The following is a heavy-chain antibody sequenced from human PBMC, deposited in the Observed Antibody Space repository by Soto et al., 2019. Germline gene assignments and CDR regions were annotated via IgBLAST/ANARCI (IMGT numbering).Heavy chain of an antibody. V-gene: IGHV4-59*01. CDR2: AYYSGST. CDR3: ARDRSTYGGGGTGEVKENWFDP. CDR1: GGSISHYY. Sequence: SETLSFTCTVSGGSISHYYWSWIRQSPGKGLEWIGYAYYSGSTDYNPSLKSRVTMSVDTSKNQVSLKLNPVTTADTAVYYCARDRSTYGGGGTGEVKENWFDPWGPGTLVTVSS. D-gene: IGHD2-8*01. J-gene: IGHJ5*02.